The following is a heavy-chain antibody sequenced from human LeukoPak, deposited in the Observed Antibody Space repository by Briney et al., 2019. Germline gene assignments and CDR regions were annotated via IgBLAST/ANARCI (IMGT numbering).Heavy chain of an antibody. CDR1: GFTFNNYV. V-gene: IGHV3-23*01. CDR3: AKGYCVNDKCSNYDY. Sequence: GGSLRLSCAASGFTFNNYVMSWIRQAPGKGLEWVSVVSNSGGSTYYADSVKGRFTISRDNSKNTMYLQMNSLRAGDTAVYYCAKGYCVNDKCSNYDYWGQGTLVTVSS. D-gene: IGHD2-8*01. CDR2: VSNSGGST. J-gene: IGHJ4*02.